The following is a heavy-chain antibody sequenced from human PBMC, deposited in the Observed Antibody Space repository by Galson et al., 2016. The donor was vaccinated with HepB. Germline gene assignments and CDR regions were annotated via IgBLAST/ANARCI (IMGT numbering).Heavy chain of an antibody. Sequence: SLRLSCAASGFTFTTYAMSWVRQAPGKGLEWVASISGGDDNSFCADSVKGRFTISRDNSRNTLYLQINSLRAEDTAIYYCAKGPVVVVPARGNYYMDVWGKGTTVTVSS. CDR2: ISGGDDNS. J-gene: IGHJ6*03. CDR1: GFTFTTYA. V-gene: IGHV3-23*01. D-gene: IGHD2-2*01. CDR3: AKGPVVVVPARGNYYMDV.